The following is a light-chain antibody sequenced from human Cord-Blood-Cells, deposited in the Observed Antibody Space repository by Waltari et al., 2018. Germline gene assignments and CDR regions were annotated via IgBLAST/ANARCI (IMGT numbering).Light chain of an antibody. J-gene: IGKJ5*01. CDR3: QQYNNWPIT. Sequence: EIVMTQSPATLSVSPGERATLSCRASQSFSSNLAWYQQKPGQAPRLLIYGASTRATGIPARFSGSGSWTEFTLTISSLQSEDFAVYYCQQYNNWPITFGQGTRLEIK. CDR2: GAS. CDR1: QSFSSN. V-gene: IGKV3-15*01.